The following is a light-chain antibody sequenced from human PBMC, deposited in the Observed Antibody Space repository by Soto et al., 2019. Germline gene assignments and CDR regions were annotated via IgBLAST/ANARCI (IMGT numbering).Light chain of an antibody. V-gene: IGKV3-11*01. J-gene: IGKJ4*01. CDR2: DAS. CDR3: QQRSNWPYLT. CDR1: QSVSGY. Sequence: EIVLTQSPDTLSLSPGERATLSCRASQSVSGYLGWYQQKPGQAPRLLIYDASNRAYGVPARFRGSGSGTNFPLTIASLEPEDFAVYYGQQRSNWPYLTFGGGTRV.